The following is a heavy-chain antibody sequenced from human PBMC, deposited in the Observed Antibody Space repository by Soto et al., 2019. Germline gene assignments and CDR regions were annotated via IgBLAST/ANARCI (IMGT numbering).Heavy chain of an antibody. D-gene: IGHD5-18*01. Sequence: GGSLRLSCAASGFTFSSYAMSWVRQAPGKGLEWVSAISGSGGSTYYADSVKGRFTISRDNSKNTLYLQMNSLRAEDTAVYDYAKVDAVDTAMVTHFDYWGQGTLVTVSS. J-gene: IGHJ4*02. CDR1: GFTFSSYA. CDR3: AKVDAVDTAMVTHFDY. V-gene: IGHV3-23*01. CDR2: ISGSGGST.